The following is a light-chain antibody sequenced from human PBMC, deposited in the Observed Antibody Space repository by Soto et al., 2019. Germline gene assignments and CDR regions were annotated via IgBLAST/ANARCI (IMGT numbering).Light chain of an antibody. Sequence: QSALTQPRSVSGSPGQSVTISCTGTGSDVGGYNYVSWYQQYAGKTPKLLIYDVSKRPSGVPDRFSGSKSGNTASLSISGLQAEDEADYYCCSYAGTYTEVFGGGTQLAVL. CDR3: CSYAGTYTEV. CDR1: GSDVGGYNY. CDR2: DVS. J-gene: IGLJ2*01. V-gene: IGLV2-11*01.